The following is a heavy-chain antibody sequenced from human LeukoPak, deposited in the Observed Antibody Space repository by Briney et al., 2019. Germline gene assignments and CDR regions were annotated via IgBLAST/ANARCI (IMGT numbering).Heavy chain of an antibody. CDR1: GFIFSGYW. V-gene: IGHV3-74*01. CDR2: IKSDGTTT. Sequence: GGSLRLSCAASGFIFSGYWMHWVRQAPGKGLVWVSRIKSDGTTTTYADSVRGRFTISRDNAKNTLYLQMNSLRAGDTAVYYCAREPFSFYYDSTGYLDYWGQGTLVTVSS. J-gene: IGHJ4*02. D-gene: IGHD3-22*01. CDR3: AREPFSFYYDSTGYLDY.